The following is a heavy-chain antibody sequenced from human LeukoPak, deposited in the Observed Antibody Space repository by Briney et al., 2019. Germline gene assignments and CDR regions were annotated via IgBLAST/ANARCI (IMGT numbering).Heavy chain of an antibody. CDR3: ARVEYSSSWDFDY. V-gene: IGHV1-2*06. CDR2: INPNSGGT. Sequence: ASVKVSCKASGYTFTGNYMHWVRQAPGQGLEWMGRINPNSGGTNYAQKFQGRVTMTRDTSISTAYMELSRLRSDDTAVYYCARVEYSSSWDFDYWGQGTLVTVSS. D-gene: IGHD6-6*01. CDR1: GYTFTGNY. J-gene: IGHJ4*02.